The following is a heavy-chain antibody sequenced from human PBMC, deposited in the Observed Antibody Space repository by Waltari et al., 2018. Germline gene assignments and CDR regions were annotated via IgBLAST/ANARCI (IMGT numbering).Heavy chain of an antibody. CDR1: SDSFKTSY. D-gene: IGHD6-19*01. J-gene: IGHJ5*01. CDR2: IYSTGHT. Sequence: QVHLRESGPGLVKPSETLFLTCNVSSDSFKTSYWAWIRQSAGMRLEWIGRIYSTGHTRSNPSLESRVTTSIDTSQNQISLRLTSVTVADTAVYFCARDRIAVSGSPPLSYNWFDFWGQGARVAVSS. CDR3: ARDRIAVSGSPPLSYNWFDF. V-gene: IGHV4-4*07.